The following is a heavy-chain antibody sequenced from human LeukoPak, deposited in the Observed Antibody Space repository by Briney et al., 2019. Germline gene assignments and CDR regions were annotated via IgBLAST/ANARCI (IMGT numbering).Heavy chain of an antibody. D-gene: IGHD4-11*01. CDR2: MSYDGTNE. V-gene: IGHV3-30*03. Sequence: GGSLRLSCAASGFTFSSYGMHWVRQAPGQGLEWVAVMSYDGTNENYADSVKGRFTISRDNAKNSLYLQMNSLRAEDTAVYYCASRLQFDYWGQGTLVTVSS. CDR3: ASRLQFDY. J-gene: IGHJ4*02. CDR1: GFTFSSYG.